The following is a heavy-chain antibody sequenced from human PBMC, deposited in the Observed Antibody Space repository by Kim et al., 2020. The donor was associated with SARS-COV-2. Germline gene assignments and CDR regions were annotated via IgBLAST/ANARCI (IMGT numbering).Heavy chain of an antibody. CDR2: ISGSGGST. D-gene: IGHD4-17*01. J-gene: IGHJ4*02. CDR1: GFTFSSYA. CDR3: AKFTAYGGNSASFDY. V-gene: IGHV3-23*01. Sequence: GGSLRLSCAASGFTFSSYAMSWVRQAPGKGLEWVSAISGSGGSTYYADSVKGRFTISRDNSKNTLYLQMNSLRAEDTAVYYCAKFTAYGGNSASFDYWGQGALVTVSS.